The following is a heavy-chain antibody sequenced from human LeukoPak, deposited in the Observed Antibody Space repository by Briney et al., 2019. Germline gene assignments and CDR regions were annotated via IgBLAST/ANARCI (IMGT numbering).Heavy chain of an antibody. D-gene: IGHD3-16*02. Sequence: SETLPLTCAVCGGSFSGYYWSWIRQPPGKGLEWIGEINHSGSTNYNPSLKSRVPISVDTSKNQFSLKLSSVTAADTAVYYCARGHFYDYIWGSYRPDAFDIWGQGTMVTVSS. V-gene: IGHV4-34*01. CDR2: INHSGST. CDR3: ARGHFYDYIWGSYRPDAFDI. J-gene: IGHJ3*02. CDR1: GGSFSGYY.